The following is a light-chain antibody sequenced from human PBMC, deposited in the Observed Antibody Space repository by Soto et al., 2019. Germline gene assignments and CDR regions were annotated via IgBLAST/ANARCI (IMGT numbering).Light chain of an antibody. V-gene: IGKV1-5*03. CDR2: KAS. J-gene: IGKJ4*01. CDR1: QSVSIW. CDR3: QHNNTYPLT. Sequence: DIQMTQSPSTLSASVGDRVTITCRASQSVSIWLAWYQQKPGKAPKLLIYKASNIGSGVPLRFSGSGSGTEFTITIIRLQTDDFESYQWQHNNTYPLTFGGGTKVEIK.